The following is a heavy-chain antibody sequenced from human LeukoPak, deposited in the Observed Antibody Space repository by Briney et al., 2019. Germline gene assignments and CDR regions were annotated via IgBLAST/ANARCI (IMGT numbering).Heavy chain of an antibody. J-gene: IGHJ3*02. CDR2: IIPIFGTA. V-gene: IGHV1-69*13. D-gene: IGHD5-24*01. CDR1: GYTFTRHF. CDR3: ARDWREMATINDAFDI. Sequence: ASVKVSCKASGYTFTRHFIHWVRQAPGKGLEWMGGIIPIFGTANYAQKFQGRVTITADESTSTAYMELSSLRSEDTAVYYCARDWREMATINDAFDIWGQGTMVTVSS.